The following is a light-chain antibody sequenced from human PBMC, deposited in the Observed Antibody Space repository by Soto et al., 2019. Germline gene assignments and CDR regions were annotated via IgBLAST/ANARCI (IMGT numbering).Light chain of an antibody. Sequence: EIVLTQSPATLSLSPGERATLSCRASQSVSSYLAWYQQRPGQPPRLLIYDASNRATGVPARFSGSGSGTDFTLTVSSLEPEDFAVYYCHQRSSWLRGTFGGGTKVEMK. CDR3: HQRSSWLRGT. CDR2: DAS. CDR1: QSVSSY. V-gene: IGKV3-11*01. J-gene: IGKJ4*01.